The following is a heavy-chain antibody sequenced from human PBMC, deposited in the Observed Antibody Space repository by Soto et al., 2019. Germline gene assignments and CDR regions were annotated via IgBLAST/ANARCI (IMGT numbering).Heavy chain of an antibody. CDR2: ISGSGGST. V-gene: IGHV3-23*01. J-gene: IGHJ6*02. D-gene: IGHD6-19*01. CDR1: GFTFSSYA. Sequence: GGSLRLSCAASGFTFSSYAMSWVRQAPGKGLEWVSAISGSGGSTYYADSVKGRFTISRDNSKNTLYLQMNSLRAEDTAVYYCAKDRFVSSGWYVFLDYGMDVWGQGTTVTV. CDR3: AKDRFVSSGWYVFLDYGMDV.